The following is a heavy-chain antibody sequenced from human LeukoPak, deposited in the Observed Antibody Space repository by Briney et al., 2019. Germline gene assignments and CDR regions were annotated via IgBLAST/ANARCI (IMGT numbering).Heavy chain of an antibody. CDR3: ARGTEYSSGWYVDY. CDR1: GGSISSYY. J-gene: IGHJ4*02. V-gene: IGHV4-4*07. CDR2: IYTSGST. D-gene: IGHD6-19*01. Sequence: PSETLSLTCTVSGGSISSYYWSWIRQPAGKGLEWIGRIYTSGSTNYNPSLKSRVTMSVDTPKNQFSLKLSSVTAADTAVYYCARGTEYSSGWYVDYWGQGTLVTVSS.